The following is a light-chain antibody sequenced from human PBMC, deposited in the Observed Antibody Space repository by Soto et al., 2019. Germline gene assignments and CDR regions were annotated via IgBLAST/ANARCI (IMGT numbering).Light chain of an antibody. V-gene: IGKV2D-29*02. J-gene: IGKJ5*01. CDR1: QSRLHITGETF. CDR2: EVS. Sequence: DVVMTQSPLSLPVTLGQSAAISCTSSQSRLHITGETFLFWYLQKPGQSPQLLIYEVSTRVSGVPDRFSGSGSGTDFTLEISRVETDDVGIYYCMQSTQLPPTFGQGTRLEIK. CDR3: MQSTQLPPT.